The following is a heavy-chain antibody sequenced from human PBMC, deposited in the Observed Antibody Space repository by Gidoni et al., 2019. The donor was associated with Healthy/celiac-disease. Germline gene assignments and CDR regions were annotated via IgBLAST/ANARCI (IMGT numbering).Heavy chain of an antibody. CDR2: ISSSGSTI. CDR1: GFTFSDYY. D-gene: IGHD2-21*02. V-gene: IGHV3-11*01. CDR3: ASTGVVVTAFHFQH. J-gene: IGHJ1*01. Sequence: QVQLVESGGGLVKPGGSLRLSCAASGFTFSDYYMSWISQAPGKGLEWFSYISSSGSTIYYADSVKGRFTISRDNAKNSLYLQMNSLRAEDTAVYYCASTGVVVTAFHFQHWGQGTLVTVSS.